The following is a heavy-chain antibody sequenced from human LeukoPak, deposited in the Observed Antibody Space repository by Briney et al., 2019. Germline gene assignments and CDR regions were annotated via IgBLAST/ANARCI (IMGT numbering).Heavy chain of an antibody. CDR2: ISSSSSYI. D-gene: IGHD1-1*01. Sequence: GSLRLSCAASGFTFSSYSMNWVRQAPGKGLEWVSSISSSSSYIYYADSVKGRFTISRDNSQNTLYLQMNSLRAEDTAVYYCTRAVQLERRHAAFDIWGQGTMVTVSS. V-gene: IGHV3-21*01. CDR3: TRAVQLERRHAAFDI. CDR1: GFTFSSYS. J-gene: IGHJ3*02.